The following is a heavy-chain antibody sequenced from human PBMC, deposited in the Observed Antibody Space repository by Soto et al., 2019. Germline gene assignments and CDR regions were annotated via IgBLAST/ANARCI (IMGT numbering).Heavy chain of an antibody. CDR2: IYYSGST. CDR3: ARVYSGYDPGLDY. Sequence: SETLSLTCTVSGGSISSGGYYWSWIRQHPGKGLEWIGYIYYSGSTYYNPSLKSRVTISVDTSKNQFSLKLSSVTAADTAVYYCARVYSGYDPGLDYWGKGTLVTVSS. V-gene: IGHV4-31*03. D-gene: IGHD5-12*01. CDR1: GGSISSGGYY. J-gene: IGHJ4*02.